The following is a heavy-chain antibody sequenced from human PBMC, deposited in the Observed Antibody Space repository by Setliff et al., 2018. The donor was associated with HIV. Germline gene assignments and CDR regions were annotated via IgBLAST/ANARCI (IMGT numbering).Heavy chain of an antibody. J-gene: IGHJ4*02. CDR1: GFTFSSHW. CDR2: INQDGSEK. V-gene: IGHV3-7*01. D-gene: IGHD4-17*01. Sequence: GGSLRLSCAASGFTFSSHWMVWVRQAPGKGLEWVANINQDGSEKNYVDSVKGRFTISRDNAKNSLFLQMNSLRAEDTVVYYCARGQTSVTLQFDHWGQGTLVTVSS. CDR3: ARGQTSVTLQFDH.